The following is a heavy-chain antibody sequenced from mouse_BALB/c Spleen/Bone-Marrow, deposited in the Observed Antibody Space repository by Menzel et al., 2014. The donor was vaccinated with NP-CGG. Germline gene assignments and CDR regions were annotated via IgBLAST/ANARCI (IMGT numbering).Heavy chain of an antibody. Sequence: VKLMESGPGLVQPSQSLSITCTVSGFSLTSYGVHWVRRSPGKGLEWLGVIWSGGSTDYNAAFISRLSITKDNSKSQFFFKMNSLQANDTAIYYCASNWDYAMDYWGQGTSVTVSS. CDR1: GFSLTSYG. V-gene: IGHV2-2*02. J-gene: IGHJ4*01. CDR3: ASNWDYAMDY. D-gene: IGHD4-1*01. CDR2: IWSGGST.